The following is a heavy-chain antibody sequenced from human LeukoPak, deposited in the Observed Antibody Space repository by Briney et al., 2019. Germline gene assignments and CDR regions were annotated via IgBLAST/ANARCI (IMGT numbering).Heavy chain of an antibody. V-gene: IGHV3-30*02. CDR1: GFTFSNYD. D-gene: IGHD6-13*01. J-gene: IGHJ5*02. CDR3: AKSGSSFFDP. Sequence: GGSLRLSCTASGFTFSNYDMYWVRQAPGKGLEWVTFIPYDGNNEHYTDSVKGRFTISRDNSKNTLYLQMNSLRPEDTAVYFCAKSGSSFFDPWGQGTLVTVSS. CDR2: IPYDGNNE.